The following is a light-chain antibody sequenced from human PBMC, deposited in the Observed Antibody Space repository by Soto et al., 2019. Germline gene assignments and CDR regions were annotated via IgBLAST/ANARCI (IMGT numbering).Light chain of an antibody. Sequence: EIVLTQSPGTLSLSPGERGTLSCRASQRFGSSNLAWYQQKPGQAPRLLIYSTSSRATGIPDRFSGSGSGTDFTLTISRLEPEDFAVYYCQQHGTSPITFGQGTRLEI. J-gene: IGKJ5*01. CDR3: QQHGTSPIT. CDR2: STS. CDR1: QRFGSSN. V-gene: IGKV3-20*01.